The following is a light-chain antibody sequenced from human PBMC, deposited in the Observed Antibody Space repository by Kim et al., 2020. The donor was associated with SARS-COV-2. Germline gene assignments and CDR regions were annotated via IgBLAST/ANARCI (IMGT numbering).Light chain of an antibody. CDR3: QQYGTSPQVT. J-gene: IGKJ4*01. CDR1: QRISGSY. CDR2: GAS. Sequence: AGERGTLSCRDSQRISGSYLAWYQQKPGQAPRLLIFGASRRATGIPDRFSGSGSGTDFTLTISRLEPEDFAVYHCQQYGTSPQVTFGGGTKLEI. V-gene: IGKV3-20*01.